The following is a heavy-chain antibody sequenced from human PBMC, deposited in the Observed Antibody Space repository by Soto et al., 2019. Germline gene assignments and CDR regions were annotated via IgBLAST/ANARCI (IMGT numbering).Heavy chain of an antibody. CDR1: GFTFSSYS. V-gene: IGHV3-48*01. D-gene: IGHD3-22*01. Sequence: GGSLRLSCASSGFTFSSYSMNWVRQAPGKGLEWVSYISSSSSTIYYADSVKGRFTISRDNAKNSLYLQMNSLRAEDTAVYYCARDPLNYDSSGYYEPGFDYWGQGTLVTVSS. CDR2: ISSSSSTI. J-gene: IGHJ4*02. CDR3: ARDPLNYDSSGYYEPGFDY.